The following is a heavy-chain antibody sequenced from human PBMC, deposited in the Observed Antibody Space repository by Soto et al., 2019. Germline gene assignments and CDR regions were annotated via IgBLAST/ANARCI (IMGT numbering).Heavy chain of an antibody. D-gene: IGHD3-16*01. Sequence: GGSLRLSCGASGLTFSDSAIHWVRQASGKGLEWVGRIKSKTDGGTTDYAAPVKGRFTISRDDSKDTLYLQMNSLKTEDTAVYYCTTAPGPCFRWGQATLVTVSS. J-gene: IGHJ4*02. CDR3: TTAPGPCFR. CDR2: IKSKTDGGTT. V-gene: IGHV3-15*01. CDR1: GLTFSDSA.